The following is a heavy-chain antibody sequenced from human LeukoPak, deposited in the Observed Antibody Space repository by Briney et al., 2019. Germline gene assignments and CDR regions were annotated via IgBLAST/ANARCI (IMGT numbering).Heavy chain of an antibody. CDR2: IYHSGST. V-gene: IGHV4-38-2*02. J-gene: IGHJ5*02. Sequence: SETLSLTCTVSGYSISSGYYWGWIRQPPGKGLEWIGSIYHSGSTYYNPSLKSRVTISVDTSKNQFSLKLSSVTAADTAVYYCARVEELLWFGELLNWFDPWGQGTLVTVSS. CDR1: GYSISSGYY. CDR3: ARVEELLWFGELLNWFDP. D-gene: IGHD3-10*01.